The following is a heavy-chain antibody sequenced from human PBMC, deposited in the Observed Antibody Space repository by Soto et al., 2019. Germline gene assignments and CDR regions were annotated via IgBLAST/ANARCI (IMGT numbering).Heavy chain of an antibody. CDR1: GFTFSSYS. CDR2: ISSSSSYI. J-gene: IGHJ4*02. D-gene: IGHD6-19*01. CDR3: ARGNRIAVAGRKRDDY. V-gene: IGHV3-21*01. Sequence: GGSLRLSCAASGFTFSSYSMNWVRQAPGKGLEWVSSISSSSSYIYYADSVKGRFTISRDNAKNSLYLQMNSLRAEDTAVYYCARGNRIAVAGRKRDDYWGQGTLVTVSS.